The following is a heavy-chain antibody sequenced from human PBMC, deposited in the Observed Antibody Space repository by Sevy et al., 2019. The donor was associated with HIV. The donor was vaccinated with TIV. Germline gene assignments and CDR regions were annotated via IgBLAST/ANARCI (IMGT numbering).Heavy chain of an antibody. CDR2: ISSNGDNA. Sequence: GGCLRLSCAASGFAFRTYAFHWVRQAPGRGLEWVGLISSNGDNAFYANSVRGRFTISRDNSMNTLYLELNNLTPDDTAVYYCVRGPEWELTSFLSHWGQGTLVTVSS. CDR3: VRGPEWELTSFLSH. D-gene: IGHD3-9*01. J-gene: IGHJ4*02. CDR1: GFAFRTYA. V-gene: IGHV3-30-3*01.